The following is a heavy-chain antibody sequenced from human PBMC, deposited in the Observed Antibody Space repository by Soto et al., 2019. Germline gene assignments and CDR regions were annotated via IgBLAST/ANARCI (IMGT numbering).Heavy chain of an antibody. J-gene: IGHJ4*02. CDR2: INAGNGNT. V-gene: IGHV1-3*01. Sequence: QVQLVQSGAEVKKPGASVKVSCKASGYTFTSYAMHWVRQAPGQRLEWMGWINAGNGNTKYSQKFQGRVTITRDTPASTAYMELRSPRSEATAVYYCGRDVGATGDWGQGTLVTVSS. CDR1: GYTFTSYA. D-gene: IGHD1-26*01. CDR3: GRDVGATGD.